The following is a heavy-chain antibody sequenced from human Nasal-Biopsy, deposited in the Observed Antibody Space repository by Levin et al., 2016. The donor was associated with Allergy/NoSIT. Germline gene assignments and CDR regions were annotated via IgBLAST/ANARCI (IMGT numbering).Heavy chain of an antibody. CDR1: GYSFTSYG. V-gene: IGHV1-18*04. J-gene: IGHJ5*02. CDR2: ISIYNGRT. CDR3: ARDVNPENDFWSGYREGWFDP. Sequence: ASVKVSCKASGYSFTSYGISWVRQAPGQGFEWMGWISIYNGRTMYSKKFQGRVTMTTDTSTSTAYMDLRSLRSDDTAVYYCARDVNPENDFWSGYREGWFDPWGQGSLVTVSS. D-gene: IGHD3-3*01.